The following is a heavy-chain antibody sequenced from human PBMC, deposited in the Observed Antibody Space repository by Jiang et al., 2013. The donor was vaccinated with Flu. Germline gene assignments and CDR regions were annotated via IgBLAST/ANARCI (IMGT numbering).Heavy chain of an antibody. D-gene: IGHD4-23*01. V-gene: IGHV5-10-1*01. J-gene: IGHJ3*02. Sequence: GAEVKKPGESLRISCKGSGYSFTSYWISWVRQMPGKGLEWMGRIDPSDSYTNYSPSFQGHVTISADKSISTAYLQWSSLKASDTAMYYCARHGVEIRWYHDAFDIWGQGTMVTVSS. CDR2: IDPSDSYT. CDR1: GYSFTSYW. CDR3: ARHGVEIRWYHDAFDI.